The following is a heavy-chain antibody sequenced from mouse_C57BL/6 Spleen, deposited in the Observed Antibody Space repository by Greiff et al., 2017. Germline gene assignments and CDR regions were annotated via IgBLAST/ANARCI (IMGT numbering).Heavy chain of an antibody. CDR2: IYPSDSET. CDR3: ARERADDGYHWYFDV. V-gene: IGHV1-61*01. D-gene: IGHD2-3*01. Sequence: QVQLQQPGAELVRPGSSVKLSCKASGYTFTSYWMDWVKQRPGQGLEWIGNIYPSDSETHYNQKFKDKATLTVDKSSSTAYMQLSSLTSDDSAVYYCARERADDGYHWYFDVWGTGTTVTVSS. J-gene: IGHJ1*03. CDR1: GYTFTSYW.